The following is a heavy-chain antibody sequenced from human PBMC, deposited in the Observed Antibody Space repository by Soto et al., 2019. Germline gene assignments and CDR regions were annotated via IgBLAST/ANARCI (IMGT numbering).Heavy chain of an antibody. Sequence: ASVKVSCKASGYTFTSYAMHWVRQAPGQRLEWMGWINAGNGNTKYSQKFQGRVTITRDTSASTAYMELSSLRSEDTAVYYCARGISYYYDSSGYYRTWGQGTLVTVPS. D-gene: IGHD3-22*01. J-gene: IGHJ4*02. CDR2: INAGNGNT. CDR1: GYTFTSYA. CDR3: ARGISYYYDSSGYYRT. V-gene: IGHV1-3*01.